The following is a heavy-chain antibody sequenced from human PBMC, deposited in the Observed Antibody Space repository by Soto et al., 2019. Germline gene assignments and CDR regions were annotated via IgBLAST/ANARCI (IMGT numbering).Heavy chain of an antibody. CDR1: GLPFSSHA. CDR3: ANEIQPNEY. CDR2: ISISGGNT. D-gene: IGHD5-18*01. J-gene: IGHJ4*02. Sequence: EVQLLESGGGLVQPGGSLRLSCAASGLPFSSHAMSWVRQAPGKGLEWVSSISISGGNTYYADSVRGRFTISRDNSKNTLYLHMNSLAAEDTAIYYCANEIQPNEYWGQGTLVTVSS. V-gene: IGHV3-23*01.